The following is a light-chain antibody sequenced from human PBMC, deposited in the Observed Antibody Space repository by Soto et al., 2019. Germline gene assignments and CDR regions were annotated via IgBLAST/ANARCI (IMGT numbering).Light chain of an antibody. CDR2: AAS. V-gene: IGKV1-27*01. J-gene: IGKJ4*01. CDR3: QRYYNAPFT. CDR1: KDIKNY. Sequence: DIKVTQYQSSLFASVEARATTTCGASKDIKNYLAWYQQKQGEIPRLLIYAASTLESGIPPRFSGSGSGTDFTLTINNLQPEDVATYYCQRYYNAPFTFGGGTKVDIK.